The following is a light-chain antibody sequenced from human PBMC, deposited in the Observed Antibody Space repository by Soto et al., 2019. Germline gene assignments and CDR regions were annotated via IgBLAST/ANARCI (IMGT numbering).Light chain of an antibody. CDR2: DTS. Sequence: ERVLTQSPATLSSSPGERATLSCRASQSVRSYLAWYQQKPGQAPRLLIYDTSNRATGIPARFSGSGSGTDFTLTISSLEPEDFAVYYCQQRSNWPLTFGQGTRLEI. J-gene: IGKJ5*01. V-gene: IGKV3-11*01. CDR3: QQRSNWPLT. CDR1: QSVRSY.